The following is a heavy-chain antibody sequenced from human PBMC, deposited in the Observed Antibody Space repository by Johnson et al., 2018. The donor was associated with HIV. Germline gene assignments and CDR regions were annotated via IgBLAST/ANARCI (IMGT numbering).Heavy chain of an antibody. D-gene: IGHD1-26*01. CDR3: ARSYSRWDDVFDI. V-gene: IGHV3-38-3*01. J-gene: IGHJ3*02. CDR2: ISGGST. CDR1: GFTVSSNE. Sequence: VQLVESRGVLVQPGGSLRLSCAASGFTVSSNEMSWVRQAPGQGLEWVSSISGGSTYYADSVKGRFTISRDNAKNSLYLQVNSLRAEDTAVYYCARSYSRWDDVFDIWGQGTMVTVSS.